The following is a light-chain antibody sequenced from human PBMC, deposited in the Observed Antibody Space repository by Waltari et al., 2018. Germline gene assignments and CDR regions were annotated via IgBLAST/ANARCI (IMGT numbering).Light chain of an antibody. J-gene: IGLJ1*01. CDR1: SSDVGNYNL. Sequence: QSGLTQPATVSGSPGQSITVSCTGTSSDVGNYNLVSWYQQYPGKAPKLMVYEVTKRTSGVSYRFSGSKSGNTASLTISGLQSEDEADCYCCSYAGLGIYVFGTGTKVTVL. CDR2: EVT. V-gene: IGLV2-23*02. CDR3: CSYAGLGIYV.